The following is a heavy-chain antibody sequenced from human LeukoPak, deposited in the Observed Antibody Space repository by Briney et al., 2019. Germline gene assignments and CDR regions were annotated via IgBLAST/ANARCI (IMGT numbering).Heavy chain of an antibody. CDR3: ARDNLRGVIGGPFDY. V-gene: IGHV1-18*04. CDR1: GYTFTSYG. Sequence: GASVKVSCKASGYTFTSYGISWVRQAPGQGLEWMGWISAYNGNTNYAQKLQGRVTMTTDTSTSTAYMELRSLRSDDTAVYYCARDNLRGVIGGPFDYWGQGTLVTVSS. J-gene: IGHJ4*02. D-gene: IGHD3-16*02. CDR2: ISAYNGNT.